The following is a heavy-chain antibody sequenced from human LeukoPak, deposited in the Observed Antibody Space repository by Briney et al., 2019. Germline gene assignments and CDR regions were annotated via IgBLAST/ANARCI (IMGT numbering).Heavy chain of an antibody. Sequence: PSETLSLTCTVSGGSISSSGHYWDWIRQPAGKGLEWIGSISYSGSTYYNPSLKSRVTISRDTPENQFSLKLSSVTAADTAVYYCARRRQLAIDYWGQETLVTVAS. J-gene: IGHJ4*02. CDR1: GGSISSSGHY. V-gene: IGHV4-39*01. D-gene: IGHD6-6*01. CDR3: ARRRQLAIDY. CDR2: ISYSGST.